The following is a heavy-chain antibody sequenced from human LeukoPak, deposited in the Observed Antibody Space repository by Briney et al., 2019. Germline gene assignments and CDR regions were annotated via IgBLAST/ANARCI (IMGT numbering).Heavy chain of an antibody. CDR2: TYYRSKWYN. J-gene: IGHJ5*02. D-gene: IGHD6-19*01. V-gene: IGHV6-1*01. CDR3: ARAGESSGWPRNWFDP. Sequence: SQTLSLTCAISGDSVSSNSAAWNWIRQSPSRGLEWLGRTYYRSKWYNDYAVSVKSRITINPDTSKSQFSLKLSSVTAADTAVYYCARAGESSGWPRNWFDPWGQGTLVTVSS. CDR1: GDSVSSNSAA.